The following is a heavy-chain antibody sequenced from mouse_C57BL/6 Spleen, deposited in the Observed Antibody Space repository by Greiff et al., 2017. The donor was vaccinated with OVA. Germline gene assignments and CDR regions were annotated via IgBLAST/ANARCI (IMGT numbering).Heavy chain of an antibody. Sequence: DVQLQESGPGLVKPSQSLSLTCSVTGYSITSGYYWNWIRQVPGNKLEWMGYISYDGSNNYNPSLKNRISITRDTSKNQFFLKLNSVTTEDTATYYCARAFSSYWYFDVWGTGTTVTVSS. V-gene: IGHV3-6*01. J-gene: IGHJ1*03. CDR1: GYSITSGYY. CDR2: ISYDGSN. CDR3: ARAFSSYWYFDV.